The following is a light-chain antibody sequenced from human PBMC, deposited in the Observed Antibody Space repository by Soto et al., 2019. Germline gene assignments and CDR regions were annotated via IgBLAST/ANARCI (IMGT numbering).Light chain of an antibody. CDR3: SSYAGSKTL. V-gene: IGLV2-8*01. CDR2: EVS. Sequence: QSALTQPPSASGSPGQSVAISCTGTSSDVGGYNYVSWYQQHPGKAPKLMIYEVSKRPSGVPDRFSGSKSGNTASLTVSGLQPEDEADYYCSSYAGSKTLFGGGTKLTVL. CDR1: SSDVGGYNY. J-gene: IGLJ2*01.